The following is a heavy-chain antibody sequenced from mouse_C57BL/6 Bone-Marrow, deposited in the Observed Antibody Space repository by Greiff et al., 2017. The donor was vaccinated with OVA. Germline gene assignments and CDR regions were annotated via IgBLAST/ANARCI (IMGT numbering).Heavy chain of an antibody. V-gene: IGHV3-8*01. Sequence: EVQLQESGPGLAKPSQTLSLSCSVTGYSITSDYWNWIRKFPGNKLEYMGYISYSGSTYYNPSLKSGISITRDTSKNQYYLQLNSVTTEETATYDCASSRYDGYFSFDYWGQGTTLTVSS. D-gene: IGHD2-3*01. CDR3: ASSRYDGYFSFDY. CDR1: GYSITSDY. J-gene: IGHJ2*01. CDR2: ISYSGST.